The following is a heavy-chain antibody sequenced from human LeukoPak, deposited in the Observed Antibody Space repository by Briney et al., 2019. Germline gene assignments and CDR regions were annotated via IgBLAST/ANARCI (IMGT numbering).Heavy chain of an antibody. CDR3: ATGYCSSTNCRIDY. V-gene: IGHV1-18*01. D-gene: IGHD2-2*03. J-gene: IGHJ4*02. Sequence: ASVKVSCKASGYTFTSYGISWVRQAPGQGLEWMGWIRVYNGDTNYAQKLQGRITMTTDTSTSTAYMELRSLRSDDTAVYYCATGYCSSTNCRIDYWGQGTLVSVSS. CDR1: GYTFTSYG. CDR2: IRVYNGDT.